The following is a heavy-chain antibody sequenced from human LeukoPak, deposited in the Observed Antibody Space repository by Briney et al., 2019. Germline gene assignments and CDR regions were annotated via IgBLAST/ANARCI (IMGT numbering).Heavy chain of an antibody. J-gene: IGHJ3*02. V-gene: IGHV3-11*04. Sequence: PSETLSLTCNVSGGSIRSSYYYWGWIRQPPGKGLEWVSYISSSSSTIYYADSVKGRFTISRDNAKNSLYLQMNSLRAEDTAVYYCARDSSSKYSNSWHAFDIWGQGTMVTVSS. CDR1: GGSIRSSYYY. CDR3: ARDSSSKYSNSWHAFDI. CDR2: ISSSSSTI. D-gene: IGHD6-13*01.